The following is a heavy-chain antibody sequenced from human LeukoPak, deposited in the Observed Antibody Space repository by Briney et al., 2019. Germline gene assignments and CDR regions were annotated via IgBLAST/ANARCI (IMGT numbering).Heavy chain of an antibody. V-gene: IGHV4-39*01. CDR1: GGSISSSSYY. CDR2: IYYSGST. D-gene: IGHD3-22*01. CDR3: ARQSTDYYDSSVPNDY. J-gene: IGHJ4*02. Sequence: SETLSLTCTVSGGSISSSSYYWGWIRQPPGKGLEWIGSIYYSGSTYYNPSLKSRVTISVDTSKNQFSLKLSSVTAADTAVYYCARQSTDYYDSSVPNDYWGQGTLVTVSS.